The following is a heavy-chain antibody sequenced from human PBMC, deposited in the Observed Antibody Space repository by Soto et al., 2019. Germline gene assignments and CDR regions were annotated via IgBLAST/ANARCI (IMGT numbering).Heavy chain of an antibody. J-gene: IGHJ4*02. Sequence: LRLSCAASGFVFSNYVVTWVRQPPGRGLEWVAAISGSGGVTDYADSVRGRFTISRDNSKNTLYLQMNSLRVEDTAVYFCARRMFYGYNSFDYWGQGALVTVSS. CDR3: ARRMFYGYNSFDY. CDR2: ISGSGGVT. V-gene: IGHV3-23*01. CDR1: GFVFSNYV. D-gene: IGHD5-18*01.